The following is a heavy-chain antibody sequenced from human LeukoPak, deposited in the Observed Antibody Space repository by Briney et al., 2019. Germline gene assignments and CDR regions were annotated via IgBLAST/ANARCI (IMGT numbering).Heavy chain of an antibody. CDR3: AKDGLQFSEWLPPLGY. CDR2: INSDGSST. V-gene: IGHV3-74*01. D-gene: IGHD3-3*01. Sequence: LAGGSLRLSCAASGFTFSSYWMHWVRQAPGKGLVWVSRINSDGSSTSYADSVKGRFTISRDITKNTLYLQMNSLRAEDTAVYYCAKDGLQFSEWLPPLGYWGQGTLVTVSS. J-gene: IGHJ4*02. CDR1: GFTFSSYW.